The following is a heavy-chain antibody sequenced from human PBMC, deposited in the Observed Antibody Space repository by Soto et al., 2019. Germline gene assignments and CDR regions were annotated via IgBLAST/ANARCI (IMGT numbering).Heavy chain of an antibody. CDR1: GFMFSNHG. V-gene: IGHV3-33*01. D-gene: IGHD1-1*01. CDR2: IWSYGNNR. Sequence: QVQLVESGGGVVQPGRSLRLSCAASGFMFSNHGMHWVRQAPGKGLEWVAVIWSYGNNRYYADSVKGRFTISRDNSKNTEYLQMNSLRAEDTAVYYCVRGDNWNDEASDYWGQGNLVTVSS. CDR3: VRGDNWNDEASDY. J-gene: IGHJ4*02.